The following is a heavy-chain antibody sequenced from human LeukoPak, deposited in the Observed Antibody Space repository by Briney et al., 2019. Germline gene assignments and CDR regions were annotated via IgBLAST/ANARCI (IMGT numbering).Heavy chain of an antibody. CDR2: IKTDGSSI. CDR1: GFTLRSYW. J-gene: IGHJ4*02. CDR3: ARGTLKAAATNFDY. D-gene: IGHD6-13*01. V-gene: IGHV3-74*01. Sequence: QAGGFLRLSCAASGFTLRSYWMHWVRQAPGKGLVWVSRIKTDGSSITNADSVKGRFTISRDNAKNSLYLQMNSLRAEDTALYYCARGTLKAAATNFDYWGQGTLVTAS.